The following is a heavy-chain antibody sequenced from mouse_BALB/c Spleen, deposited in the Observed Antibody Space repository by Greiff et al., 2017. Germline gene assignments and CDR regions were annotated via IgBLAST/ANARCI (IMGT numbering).Heavy chain of an antibody. CDR3: TRGGNYYGKVLPMDY. CDR2: IRLKSNNYAT. V-gene: IGHV6-6*02. CDR1: GFTFSNYW. D-gene: IGHD2-1*01. J-gene: IGHJ4*01. Sequence: EVQLVESGGGLVQPGGSMKLSCVASGFTFSNYWMNWVRQSPEKGLEWVAEIRLKSNNYATHYAESVKGRFTISRDDSKSSVYLQMNNLRAEDSGIYYCTRGGNYYGKVLPMDYWGQGTSVTVSS.